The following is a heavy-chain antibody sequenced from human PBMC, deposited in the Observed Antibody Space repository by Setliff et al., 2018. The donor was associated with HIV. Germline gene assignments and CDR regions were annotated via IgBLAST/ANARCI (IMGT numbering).Heavy chain of an antibody. CDR3: ARGGKSGKFDY. CDR1: GGSFSDYY. D-gene: IGHD2-15*01. Sequence: KTSETLSLTCAIYGGSFSDYYWTWIRQPPGEGLEWIGEINHRGSTESSPSLRSRVTISLDTSKNQFSLGLSSVTAADTAVCFCARGGKSGKFDYWGQGSLVTVSS. CDR2: INHRGST. V-gene: IGHV4-34*01. J-gene: IGHJ4*02.